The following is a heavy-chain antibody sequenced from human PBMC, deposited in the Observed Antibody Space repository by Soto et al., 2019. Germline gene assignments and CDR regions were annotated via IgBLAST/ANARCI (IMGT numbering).Heavy chain of an antibody. J-gene: IGHJ3*02. CDR2: FDAEDGDT. Sequence: ASVKVSCKVSGYTLTVLSMHWLRQAQGKGLEWMGGFDAEDGDTIYAQKFQGRVTMTRDTSTDTAYMELSSLRSEDTAVYYCARSTGVGATPLAALDIWGQGTMVTVSS. V-gene: IGHV1-24*01. CDR1: GYTLTVLS. D-gene: IGHD1-26*01. CDR3: ARSTGVGATPLAALDI.